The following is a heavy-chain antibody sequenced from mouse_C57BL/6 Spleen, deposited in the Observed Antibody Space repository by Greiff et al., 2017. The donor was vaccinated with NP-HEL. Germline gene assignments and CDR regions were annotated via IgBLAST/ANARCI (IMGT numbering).Heavy chain of an antibody. CDR3: TKGGYYGSSALYYAMDY. J-gene: IGHJ4*01. V-gene: IGHV1-5*01. CDR2: IYPGNSDT. CDR1: GYTFTSYW. D-gene: IGHD1-1*01. Sequence: EVQLQQSGTVLARPGASVKMSCKTSGYTFTSYWMHWVKQRPGQGLEWIGAIYPGNSDTSYNQKFKGKAKLTAVTSASTAYMELSSLTNEDSAVYYCTKGGYYGSSALYYAMDYWGQRTSVTVSS.